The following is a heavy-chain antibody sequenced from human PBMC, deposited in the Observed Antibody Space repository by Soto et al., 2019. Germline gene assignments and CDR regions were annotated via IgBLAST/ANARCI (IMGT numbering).Heavy chain of an antibody. CDR2: IKSKTDGGTT. CDR1: GFTFSNAW. Sequence: EVQLVESGGGLVKPGGSLRLSCAASGFTFSNAWMSWVRQAPGKGLEWVGRIKSKTDGGTTDYAAPVKGRFTISRDDSKNTLYLQMNSLKTEDTAVYYCTTYLRAPYDILTGYPKLDYYYYMDVWGKGTTVTVSS. CDR3: TTYLRAPYDILTGYPKLDYYYYMDV. D-gene: IGHD3-9*01. V-gene: IGHV3-15*01. J-gene: IGHJ6*03.